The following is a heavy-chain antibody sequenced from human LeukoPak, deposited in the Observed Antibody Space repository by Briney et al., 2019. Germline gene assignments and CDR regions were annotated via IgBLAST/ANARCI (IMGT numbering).Heavy chain of an antibody. J-gene: IGHJ6*04. CDR1: GFTFSSYV. V-gene: IGHV3-13*01. D-gene: IGHD3-10*02. CDR2: IDTAGDT. CDR3: AELGITMIGGV. Sequence: PGGSLRLSCAASGFTFSSYVMDWVRQTTGKGLEWVSAIDTAGDTYYPGSVKGRFTISRENAKNSLFLQMNSLRAGDTAVYYCAELGITMIGGVWGKGTTVTISS.